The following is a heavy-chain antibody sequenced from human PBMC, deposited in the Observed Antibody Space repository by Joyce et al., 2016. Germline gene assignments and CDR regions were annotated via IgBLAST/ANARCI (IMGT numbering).Heavy chain of an antibody. CDR3: ARMGYCSSTRCYTGGLVYYYGMDV. CDR2: INPNSGGT. J-gene: IGHJ6*02. Sequence: QVQLVQSGAEVKKPGASVKVSCKASGYTFTGSYMPWVRQAPGQGLEWMGWINPNSGGTNYAQKFQGRGTMTRDTSISTAYMELGRLRSDDTAVYYCARMGYCSSTRCYTGGLVYYYGMDVWGQGTTVTVSS. D-gene: IGHD2-2*02. CDR1: GYTFTGSY. V-gene: IGHV1-2*02.